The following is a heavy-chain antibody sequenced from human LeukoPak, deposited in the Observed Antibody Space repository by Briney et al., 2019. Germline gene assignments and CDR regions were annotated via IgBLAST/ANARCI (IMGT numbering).Heavy chain of an antibody. Sequence: PGRSLRLSCAASGFTFSSSAMSWVRQAPGKGLERVSAISGSGGSTYYADSVKGRFTISRDNSKNTLYLQMNSLRAEDTAVYYCARDAGAADFDYWGQGTLVTVSS. D-gene: IGHD6-13*01. CDR3: ARDAGAADFDY. J-gene: IGHJ4*02. CDR1: GFTFSSSA. CDR2: ISGSGGST. V-gene: IGHV3-23*01.